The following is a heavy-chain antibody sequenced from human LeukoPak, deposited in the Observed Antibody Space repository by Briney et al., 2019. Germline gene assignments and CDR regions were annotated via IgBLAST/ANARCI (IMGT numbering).Heavy chain of an antibody. CDR3: ARLLVTTFAFDY. Sequence: GVSLHISSQGPGYSFPSYWIGWARPMPGQGLEWMGIIYPGDSDTRSSPSFQGQVTISADKSISTAYLQWCSLKASDTAMYDCARLLVTTFAFDYWGQGTLVSVAS. V-gene: IGHV5-51*01. CDR1: GYSFPSYW. CDR2: IYPGDSDT. J-gene: IGHJ4*02. D-gene: IGHD3-16*01.